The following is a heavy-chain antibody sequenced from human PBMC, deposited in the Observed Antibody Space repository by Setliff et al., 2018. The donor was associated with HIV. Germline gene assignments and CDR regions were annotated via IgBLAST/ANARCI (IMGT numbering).Heavy chain of an antibody. V-gene: IGHV4-39*07. CDR2: IYYTGIT. CDR1: GGSISSSSYY. J-gene: IGHJ4*02. Sequence: SETLSLTSTVSGGSISSSSYYWGWIRQPPEKGLEWIGSIYYTGITYYNPPLKSRVSISVDTSKNQFSLKLTSVTAADTAVYYCARVKYYYESFGRYYFDSWGQGSLVTVSS. D-gene: IGHD3-22*01. CDR3: ARVKYYYESFGRYYFDS.